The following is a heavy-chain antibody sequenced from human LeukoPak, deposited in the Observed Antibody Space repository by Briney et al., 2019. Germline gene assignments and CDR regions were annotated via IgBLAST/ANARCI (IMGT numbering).Heavy chain of an antibody. CDR2: IYPGDSDT. CDR3: ARPGSSWGRGGAFDI. CDR1: GYSFTSYW. V-gene: IGHV5-51*01. D-gene: IGHD6-13*01. Sequence: GESLKICCKGSGYSFTSYWIGWVRQMPGKGLEWMGIIYPGDSDTRYSPSFQGQVTISADKSISTAYLQWSSLKASDTAMYYCARPGSSWGRGGAFDIWGQGTMVTVSS. J-gene: IGHJ3*02.